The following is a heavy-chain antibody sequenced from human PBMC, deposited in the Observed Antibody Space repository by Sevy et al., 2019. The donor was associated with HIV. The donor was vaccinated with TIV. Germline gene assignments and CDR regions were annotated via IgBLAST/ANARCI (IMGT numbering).Heavy chain of an antibody. J-gene: IGHJ4*02. D-gene: IGHD3-9*01. CDR1: GFTFSSYW. CDR3: ARVSRYYVILSGYYMADSLDY. CDR2: IKQDGSEK. V-gene: IGHV3-7*01. Sequence: GGSLRLSCAASGFTFSSYWMNWVRQAPGKGLEWVANIKQDGSEKYYVDSVKGRFTSSRDNAKNSLYLQMNSLRAYDTTVYACARVSRYYVILSGYYMADSLDYWGQGTLVTFSS.